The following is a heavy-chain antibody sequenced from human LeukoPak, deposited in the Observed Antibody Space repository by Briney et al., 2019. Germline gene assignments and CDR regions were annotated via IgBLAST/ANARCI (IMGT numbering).Heavy chain of an antibody. D-gene: IGHD4-17*01. J-gene: IGHJ5*02. CDR3: ARGRLAITTVTTGGVNWFDP. V-gene: IGHV1-2*02. Sequence: GASVKVSCKASGYTFTGYYMHWVRQAPGQGLEWMGWINPNSGGTNYAQKFQGRVTMTRDTSISTAYMEPSRLRSDDTAVYYCARGRLAITTVTTGGVNWFDPWGQGTLVTVSS. CDR2: INPNSGGT. CDR1: GYTFTGYY.